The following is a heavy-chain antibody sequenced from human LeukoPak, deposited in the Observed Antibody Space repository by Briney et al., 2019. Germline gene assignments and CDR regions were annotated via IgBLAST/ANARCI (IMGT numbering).Heavy chain of an antibody. J-gene: IGHJ5*02. CDR3: AKDPASHYDILTGYYPSPYNWFDP. Sequence: GGSLRLSCAASGFTFSSYAMSWVRQAPGKGLEWVSAISGSGGSTYYAGSVKGRFTISRDNSKNTLYLQMNSLRAEDTAVYYCAKDPASHYDILTGYYPSPYNWFDPWGQGTLVTVSS. V-gene: IGHV3-23*01. CDR2: ISGSGGST. D-gene: IGHD3-9*01. CDR1: GFTFSSYA.